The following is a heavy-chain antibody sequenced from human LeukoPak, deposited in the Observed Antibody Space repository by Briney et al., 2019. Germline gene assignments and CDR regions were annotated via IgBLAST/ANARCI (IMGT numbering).Heavy chain of an antibody. Sequence: GGSLRLSCAASGFTFSSYAMSWVRQAPGKGLEWVSAISGSGGSTYYADSVKGRFTISRDNSKNTLYLQMNSLRAEDTAVYYCAKIKVSGYSYGCRRNWFDPWGQGTLVTVSS. CDR2: ISGSGGST. V-gene: IGHV3-23*01. CDR3: AKIKVSGYSYGCRRNWFDP. D-gene: IGHD5-18*01. CDR1: GFTFSSYA. J-gene: IGHJ5*02.